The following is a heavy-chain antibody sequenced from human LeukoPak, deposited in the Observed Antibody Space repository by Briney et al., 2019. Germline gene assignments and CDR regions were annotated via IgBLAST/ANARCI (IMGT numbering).Heavy chain of an antibody. Sequence: PSETLSLTCTVSGGSISSSSYYWSWIRQPAGKGLEWIGHIYTSGSTNYNPSLKSRVTISVDTSKNQFSLKLSSVTAADTAVYYCARDPSMYYFDNWGHGTLVTVSS. CDR2: IYTSGST. V-gene: IGHV4-61*09. CDR3: ARDPSMYYFDN. CDR1: GGSISSSSYY. J-gene: IGHJ4*01.